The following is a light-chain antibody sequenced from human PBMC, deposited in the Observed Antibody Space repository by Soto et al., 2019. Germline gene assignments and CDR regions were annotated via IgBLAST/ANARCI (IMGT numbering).Light chain of an antibody. J-gene: IGLJ1*01. CDR3: TSFTSSSTYV. CDR2: EVS. Sequence: QSALTQPASVSGSPGQSITISCTGTSSDVGAYNHVSWYQQHPGKDPKLMIYEVSNRPSGVSNRFSGSKSGNTASLTISGLQTEDESDYYCTSFTSSSTYVFGTGTKLTVL. CDR1: SSDVGAYNH. V-gene: IGLV2-14*01.